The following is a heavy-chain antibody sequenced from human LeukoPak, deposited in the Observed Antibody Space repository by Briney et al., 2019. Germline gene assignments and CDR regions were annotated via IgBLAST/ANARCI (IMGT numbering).Heavy chain of an antibody. CDR2: LYSGGTT. Sequence: QPGGYLRLSCAASGFIVSTNYMSWVRQAPGKGLEWVSVLYSGGTTYYADSVKGRFTISRDNSKNTLYLQMNSLRAEDTAVYYCAKDRIQLISRRVHFDYWGQGTLVTVSS. CDR3: AKDRIQLISRRVHFDY. J-gene: IGHJ4*02. V-gene: IGHV3-66*02. CDR1: GFIVSTNY. D-gene: IGHD5-18*01.